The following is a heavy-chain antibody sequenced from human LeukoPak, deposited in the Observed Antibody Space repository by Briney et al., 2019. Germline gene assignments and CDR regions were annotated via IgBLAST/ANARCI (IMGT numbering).Heavy chain of an antibody. CDR1: GGSIRSYY. CDR3: ASGEQLPRDNYWYFDL. J-gene: IGHJ2*01. CDR2: IYTSGST. D-gene: IGHD6-6*01. Sequence: SETLSLTCTVSGGSIRSYYWSWTRQPAGKGLEWIGRIYTSGSTNYNPSLKSRVTMSVDTSKNQFSLKLSSVTAADTAVYYCASGEQLPRDNYWYFDLWGRGTLVTVSS. V-gene: IGHV4-4*07.